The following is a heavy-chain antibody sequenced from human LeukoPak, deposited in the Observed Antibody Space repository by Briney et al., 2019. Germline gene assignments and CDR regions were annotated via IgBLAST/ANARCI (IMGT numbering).Heavy chain of an antibody. V-gene: IGHV3-43D*03. CDR2: ISWDGGSA. D-gene: IGHD6-13*01. Sequence: PGGSLRLSCAASGFTFDDYAMHWVRQAPGKGLEWVSLISWDGGSAYYADSVKGRFTISRDNSKNSLYLQMNSLRAEDTALYYCAKASIAAAGGPMDYYYYYYMDVWGKGTTVTVPS. CDR1: GFTFDDYA. CDR3: AKASIAAAGGPMDYYYYYYMDV. J-gene: IGHJ6*03.